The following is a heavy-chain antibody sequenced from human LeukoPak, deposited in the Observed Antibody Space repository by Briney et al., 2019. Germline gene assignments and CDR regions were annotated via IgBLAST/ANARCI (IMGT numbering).Heavy chain of an antibody. V-gene: IGHV3-23*01. CDR3: AKAHDRSSWPLDY. CDR2: ISGSGGST. D-gene: IGHD6-13*01. Sequence: GGSLRLSCAASGFTFSSYAMSWVRHAPGKGLEGVSAISGSGGSTYYADSVKGRLTISRDNSKNTLYLQMNSLRAEDTAVYYCAKAHDRSSWPLDYWGQGTLVTVSS. J-gene: IGHJ4*02. CDR1: GFTFSSYA.